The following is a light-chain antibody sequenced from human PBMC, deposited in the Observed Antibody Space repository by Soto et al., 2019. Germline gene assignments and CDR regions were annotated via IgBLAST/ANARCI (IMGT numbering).Light chain of an antibody. CDR2: GAS. Sequence: DIELTQSPGMLSLSPGERATLSCRASLSVTSNYLAWYQQKPGRAPRLLIYGASSRATGIPDRFTGSGSAKDFTLTISILEPEYFSLYPRQPYCISPPPSSGCGT. CDR1: LSVTSNY. V-gene: IGKV3-20*01. CDR3: QPYCISPPPS. J-gene: IGKJ4*02.